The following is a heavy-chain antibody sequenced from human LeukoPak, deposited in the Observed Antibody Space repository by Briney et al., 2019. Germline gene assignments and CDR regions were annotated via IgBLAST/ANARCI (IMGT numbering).Heavy chain of an antibody. CDR1: GGTFSSYA. CDR2: IIPIFGTA. CDR3: AWGSTVTIPRFDP. Sequence: SVKVSCKASGGTFSSYAIGWVRQAPGQGLEWMGGIIPIFGTANYAQKFQGRVTITADESTSTAYMELSSLRSEDTAVYYCAWGSTVTIPRFDPWGQGTLVTVSS. J-gene: IGHJ5*02. D-gene: IGHD4-17*01. V-gene: IGHV1-69*13.